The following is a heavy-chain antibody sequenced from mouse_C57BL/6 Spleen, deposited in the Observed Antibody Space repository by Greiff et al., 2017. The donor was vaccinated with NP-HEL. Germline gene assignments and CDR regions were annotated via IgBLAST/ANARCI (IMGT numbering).Heavy chain of an antibody. CDR1: GYSITSGYY. J-gene: IGHJ2*01. Sequence: EVQLQESGPGLVKPSQSLSLTCSVTGYSITSGYYWNWIRQFPGNKLEWMGYISYDGSNNYNPSLKNRISITRDTSKNQFFLKLNSVTTEDTATYYCASMGYDYDEDYWGQGTTLTVSS. V-gene: IGHV3-6*01. CDR3: ASMGYDYDEDY. D-gene: IGHD2-4*01. CDR2: ISYDGSN.